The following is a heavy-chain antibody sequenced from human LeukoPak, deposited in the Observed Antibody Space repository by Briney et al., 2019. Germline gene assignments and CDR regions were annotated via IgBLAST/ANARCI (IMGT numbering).Heavy chain of an antibody. CDR2: IYYSGST. CDR1: GGSISSSNCY. D-gene: IGHD5-18*01. Sequence: SETLSLTCTVSGGSISSSNCYWGWIRQPPGKGLEWIGTIYYSGSTNYNPSLKSRVTISVDTSKNQFSLKLSPVTAADTAVYYCARVPPVDTAMVNAFDIWGQGTMVTVSS. CDR3: ARVPPVDTAMVNAFDI. J-gene: IGHJ3*02. V-gene: IGHV4-39*07.